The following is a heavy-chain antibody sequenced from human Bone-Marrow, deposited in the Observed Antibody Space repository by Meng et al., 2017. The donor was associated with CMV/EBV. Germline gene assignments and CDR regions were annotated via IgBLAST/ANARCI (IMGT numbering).Heavy chain of an antibody. Sequence: ASVKVSCKASGYTFTGYYMHWVRQAPGQGLEWMGWINPNSGGTNYAQKFQGRVTMTRDTSISTAYMELSRLRSDDTAVYYCAREGAYSSSSQPSAEDYYYGMDVWGQGTTVNGAS. V-gene: IGHV1-2*02. D-gene: IGHD6-6*01. CDR2: INPNSGGT. CDR3: AREGAYSSSSQPSAEDYYYGMDV. J-gene: IGHJ6*01. CDR1: GYTFTGYY.